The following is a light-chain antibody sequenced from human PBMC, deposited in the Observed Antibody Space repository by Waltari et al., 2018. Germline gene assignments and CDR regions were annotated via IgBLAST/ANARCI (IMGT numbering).Light chain of an antibody. CDR2: EVS. CDR3: CSYAGSSTHVV. Sequence: QSALTQPASVSGSPGQSITISCPGTSSDGGSYYLLSWYQQDPGKAPKLMIYEVSKRPSGVSNRFSGSKSGNTASLTISGLQAEDEADYYCCSYAGSSTHVVFGGGTKLTVL. CDR1: SSDGGSYYL. V-gene: IGLV2-23*02. J-gene: IGLJ2*01.